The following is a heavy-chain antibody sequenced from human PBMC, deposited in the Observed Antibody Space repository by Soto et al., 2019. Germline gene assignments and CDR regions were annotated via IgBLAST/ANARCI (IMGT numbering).Heavy chain of an antibody. J-gene: IGHJ6*03. Sequence: PGGSLRLSCAASGFTFSDHYMDWVRQAPGKGLEWVGRTRNKANSYTTEYAASVKGRFTISRDDSKNSLYLQMNSLKTEDTAVYHGDRAITGTTSISCGKGNTVTVSS. V-gene: IGHV3-72*01. CDR2: TRNKANSYTT. D-gene: IGHD1-7*01. CDR1: GFTFSDHY. CDR3: DRAITGTTSIS.